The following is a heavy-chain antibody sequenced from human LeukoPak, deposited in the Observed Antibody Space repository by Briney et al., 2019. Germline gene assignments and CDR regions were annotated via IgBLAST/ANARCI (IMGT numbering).Heavy chain of an antibody. Sequence: PGGSLRLSCAASGFTFSSYWMNWARQAPGKGLEWVASINHNGNVNYYVDSVKGRFTISRDNAKNSLYLQMSNLRAEDTAVYYCARAAYDSNGFTANHDSWGQGTLVTVSS. J-gene: IGHJ4*02. CDR3: ARAAYDSNGFTANHDS. CDR2: INHNGNVN. CDR1: GFTFSSYW. V-gene: IGHV3-7*03. D-gene: IGHD3-22*01.